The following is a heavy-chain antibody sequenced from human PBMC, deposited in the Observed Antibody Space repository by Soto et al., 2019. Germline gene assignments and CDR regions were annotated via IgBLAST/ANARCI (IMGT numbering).Heavy chain of an antibody. D-gene: IGHD4-17*01. V-gene: IGHV3-15*01. Sequence: GGSLRLSCAASGFTFSNAWMSWVRQAPGKGLEWVGRIKSKTDGGTTDYAAPVKGRFTISRDDSKNTLYLQMNSLKTEDTAVYYCTTLKTTVTTYYYYYYMDVWGKGTTVTVSS. J-gene: IGHJ6*03. CDR3: TTLKTTVTTYYYYYYMDV. CDR2: IKSKTDGGTT. CDR1: GFTFSNAW.